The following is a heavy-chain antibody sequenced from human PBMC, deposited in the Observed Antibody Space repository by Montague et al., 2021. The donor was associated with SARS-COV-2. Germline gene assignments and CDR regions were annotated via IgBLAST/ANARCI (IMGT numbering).Heavy chain of an antibody. CDR2: ISYDGSNK. CDR1: GFTFSSYA. D-gene: IGHD3-16*01. J-gene: IGHJ3*02. Sequence: SLRLSCAASGFTFSSYAMHWVRQAPGKGLEWVAVISYDGSNKYYADSVKGRFTISRDNSKNTLYLQMNSLRAEDTAVYYCARDLGVLAFDIWGQGTMAAVSS. V-gene: IGHV3-30*04. CDR3: ARDLGVLAFDI.